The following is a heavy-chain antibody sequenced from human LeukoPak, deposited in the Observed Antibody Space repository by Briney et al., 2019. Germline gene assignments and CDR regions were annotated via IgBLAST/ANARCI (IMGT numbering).Heavy chain of an antibody. J-gene: IGHJ4*02. Sequence: GRSLRLSCAASGFTFSSYGMHWVRQAPGKGLEWVAVISYDGSNKYYADSVKGRFTISRDNSKNTLYLQMNSLRAEDTAVYYCAKGFSTTESALDYWGQGTLVTVSS. CDR1: GFTFSSYG. CDR3: AKGFSTTESALDY. CDR2: ISYDGSNK. D-gene: IGHD4-11*01. V-gene: IGHV3-30*18.